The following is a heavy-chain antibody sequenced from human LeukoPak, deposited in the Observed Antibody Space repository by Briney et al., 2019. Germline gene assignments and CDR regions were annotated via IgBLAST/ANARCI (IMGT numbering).Heavy chain of an antibody. CDR1: GFTVSSNY. J-gene: IGHJ6*02. CDR3: ASSRVPAVNYSYGMDV. D-gene: IGHD2-21*01. CDR2: IYSGGST. Sequence: PGGSLRLSCAASGFTVSSNYMSWVRQAPGKGLEWVSVIYSGGSTYYADSVKGRFTISRHNSKNTLYLQMNSLRAEDTAVYYCASSRVPAVNYSYGMDVWGQGTTVTVS. V-gene: IGHV3-53*04.